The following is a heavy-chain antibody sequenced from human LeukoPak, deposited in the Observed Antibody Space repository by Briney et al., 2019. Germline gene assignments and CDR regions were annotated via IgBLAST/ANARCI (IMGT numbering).Heavy chain of an antibody. J-gene: IGHJ4*02. V-gene: IGHV3-23*01. D-gene: IGHD6-6*01. CDR3: ASVGIRPRC. Sequence: GGSLRLSCAAFGLTFSTFAMTWVRHPPGKWLEWVATISGSGDATYYGDSVEGRFTITRDNSQNTLYLQMNSLRVEDTALYYCASVGIRPRCWGQGTLVTVS. CDR1: GLTFSTFA. CDR2: ISGSGDAT.